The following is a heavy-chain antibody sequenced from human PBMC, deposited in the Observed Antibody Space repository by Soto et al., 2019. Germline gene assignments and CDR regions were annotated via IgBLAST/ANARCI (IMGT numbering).Heavy chain of an antibody. CDR3: AIVTGTTWYYYYYMDV. D-gene: IGHD1-20*01. CDR1: GGTFSSYT. Sequence: QVQLVQSGAEVKKPGSSVKVSCKASGGTFSSYTISWVRQAPGQGLEWMGRIIPILGIANYAQKFQDRVTITADKSTSTAYMELSSLRSEDTAVYYCAIVTGTTWYYYYYMDVWGKGTTVTVSS. CDR2: IIPILGIA. V-gene: IGHV1-69*02. J-gene: IGHJ6*03.